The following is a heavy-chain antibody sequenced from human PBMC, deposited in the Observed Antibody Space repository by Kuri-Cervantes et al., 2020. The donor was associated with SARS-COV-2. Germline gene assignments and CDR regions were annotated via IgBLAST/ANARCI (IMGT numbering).Heavy chain of an antibody. CDR3: ARGWDYGSGSYYPRGDYGMDV. J-gene: IGHJ6*02. CDR1: GSSFSGYY. Sequence: SQTLSLTCVVSGSSFSGYYWSWIRQPPGKGLEWIGYIYYSGSTNYNPSLKSRVTISVDTSKNQFSLKLSSVTAADTAVYYCARGWDYGSGSYYPRGDYGMDVWGQGTTVTVSS. CDR2: IYYSGST. D-gene: IGHD3-10*01. V-gene: IGHV4-59*01.